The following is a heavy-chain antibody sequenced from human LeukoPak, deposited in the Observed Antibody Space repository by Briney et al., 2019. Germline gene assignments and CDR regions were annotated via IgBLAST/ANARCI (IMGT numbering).Heavy chain of an antibody. Sequence: PSETLSLTCTVSGGSISSSSYHWDWIRQPPGKGLEWIGSIYYSGSTSYNPSLKSRVTISVDTSKNQFSLKLSSVTAADTAVYYCARHVGQNYYYYYYGLDVWGQGTTVTVSS. CDR1: GGSISSSSYH. D-gene: IGHD1-26*01. J-gene: IGHJ6*02. V-gene: IGHV4-39*01. CDR3: ARHVGQNYYYYYYGLDV. CDR2: IYYSGST.